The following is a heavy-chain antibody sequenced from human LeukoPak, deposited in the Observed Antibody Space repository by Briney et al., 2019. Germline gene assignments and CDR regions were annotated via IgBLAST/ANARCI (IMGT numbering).Heavy chain of an antibody. D-gene: IGHD2-2*02. CDR1: GGSFSGYY. V-gene: IGHV4-34*01. J-gene: IGHJ3*01. CDR2: INHSGST. CDR3: ARDSGYCSSTSCYTGAFDL. Sequence: SETLSLTCAVYGGSFSGYYWSWIRQPPGKGLEWIGEINHSGSTYYNPSLKSRVTISVDTSKNQFSLKLSSVTAADTAVYYCARDSGYCSSTSCYTGAFDLWGQGTMVTVSS.